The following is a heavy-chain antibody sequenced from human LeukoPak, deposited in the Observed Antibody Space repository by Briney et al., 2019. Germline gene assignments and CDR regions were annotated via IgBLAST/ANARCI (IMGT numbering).Heavy chain of an antibody. CDR3: AASQSYCGGDCYSGDAFDI. Sequence: ASVKVSCKASGYTFTGYYMHWVRQAPGQGLEWMGWINPNSGGTNYAQKFHGRVTMTRDTSISTAYMELSRLRSDDTAVYYCAASQSYCGGDCYSGDAFDIWGQGTMVTVSS. V-gene: IGHV1-2*02. J-gene: IGHJ3*02. D-gene: IGHD2-21*01. CDR1: GYTFTGYY. CDR2: INPNSGGT.